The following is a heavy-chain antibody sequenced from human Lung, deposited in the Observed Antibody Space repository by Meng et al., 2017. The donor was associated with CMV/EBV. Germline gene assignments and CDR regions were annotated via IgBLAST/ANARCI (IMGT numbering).Heavy chain of an antibody. V-gene: IGHV4-38-2*02. CDR3: ARERDYYSYMDV. CDR1: GYSITTSYF. Sequence: SETLSLXCTISGYSITTSYFWGWVRQSPGKGLEWIGSIFHGGTVYYNPSLKSRVTISLDTSKNQFSLRLDSVTAADTAVYYCARERDYYSYMDVLGRGTTVXVS. CDR2: IFHGGTV. J-gene: IGHJ6*02.